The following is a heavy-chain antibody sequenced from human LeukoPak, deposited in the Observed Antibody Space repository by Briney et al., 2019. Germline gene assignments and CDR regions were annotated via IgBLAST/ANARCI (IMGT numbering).Heavy chain of an antibody. J-gene: IGHJ3*02. V-gene: IGHV3-7*01. CDR2: IKQDGSDK. CDR1: GFTFSSYW. Sequence: SGGSLRLSCAASGFTFSSYWMNWVRQAPGKGLEWVANIKQDGSDKYYVDSVKGRFTISRDNAKNSLYLQMNSLRAEDTAVYYWARESCSGGSCYSGLVAFDIWGQGTTVTVSS. D-gene: IGHD2-15*01. CDR3: ARESCSGGSCYSGLVAFDI.